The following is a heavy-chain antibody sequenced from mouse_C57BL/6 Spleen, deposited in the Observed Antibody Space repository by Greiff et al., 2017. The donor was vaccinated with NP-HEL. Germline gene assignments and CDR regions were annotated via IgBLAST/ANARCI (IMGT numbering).Heavy chain of an antibody. CDR2: IYPGSGST. CDR3: ARHGSTSFDV. Sequence: VQLQQPGAELVKPGASVKMSCKASGYTFTSYWITWVKQRPGQGLEWIGDIYPGSGSTNYNEKFKSKATLTVDTSSITAYMQLSSLTSEDSAVYYCARHGSTSFDVWGTGTTVTVSS. V-gene: IGHV1-55*01. D-gene: IGHD1-1*01. J-gene: IGHJ1*03. CDR1: GYTFTSYW.